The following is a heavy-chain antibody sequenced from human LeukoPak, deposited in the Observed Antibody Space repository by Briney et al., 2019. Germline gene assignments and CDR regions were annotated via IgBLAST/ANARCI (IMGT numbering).Heavy chain of an antibody. CDR3: ARLEAAAAGSRWFDP. CDR2: IYYSGNT. D-gene: IGHD6-13*01. V-gene: IGHV4-39*01. CDR1: GVSISSSNSY. J-gene: IGHJ5*02. Sequence: SSETLSLTCTVSGVSISSSNSYWGWIRQPPGKGLEWIGSIYYSGNTYYNASLKSQVSISIDTSKNQFSLNLTSVTATDTAVYFCARLEAAAAGSRWFDPWGQGTLVTVSS.